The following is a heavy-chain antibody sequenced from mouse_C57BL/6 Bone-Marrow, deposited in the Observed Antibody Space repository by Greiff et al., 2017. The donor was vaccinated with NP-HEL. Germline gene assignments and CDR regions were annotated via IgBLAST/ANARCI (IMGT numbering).Heavy chain of an antibody. CDR3: ARVLLGFDY. D-gene: IGHD1-1*01. V-gene: IGHV1-61*01. Sequence: QVQLKQPGAELVRPGSSVKLSCKASGYTFTSYWMDWVKQRPGQGLEWIGNIYPSDSETHYNQKFKDKATLTVDKSSSTAYMQLSSLTSEDSAVYYCARVLLGFDYWGQGTTLTVSS. J-gene: IGHJ2*01. CDR2: IYPSDSET. CDR1: GYTFTSYW.